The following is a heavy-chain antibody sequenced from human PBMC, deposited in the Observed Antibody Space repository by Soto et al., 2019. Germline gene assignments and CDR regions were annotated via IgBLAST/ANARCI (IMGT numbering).Heavy chain of an antibody. D-gene: IGHD2-15*01. CDR2: ISYDGSNK. Sequence: QVQLVESGGGVVQPGRSLRLSCAASGFTFSSYGMHWVRQAPGKGLEWVAVISYDGSNKYYADSVKGRFTISRDNSKNTLYLQKNGRGAGDRVVFYCAKPPDFVVVVAAPGGWSDPWGQGPLVPVSS. J-gene: IGHJ5*02. CDR3: AKPPDFVVVVAAPGGWSDP. V-gene: IGHV3-30*18. CDR1: GFTFSSYG.